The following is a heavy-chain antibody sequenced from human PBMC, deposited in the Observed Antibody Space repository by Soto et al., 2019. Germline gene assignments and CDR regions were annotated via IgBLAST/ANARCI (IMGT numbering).Heavy chain of an antibody. V-gene: IGHV3-74*01. CDR3: AVRGGYTTPFDY. CDR1: GITISSYW. D-gene: IGHD1-26*01. Sequence: EVQLVESGGGLVQPGGSLILSCAASGITISSYWMYWVRQAPGKGLVWVSRIHNDGSSTSYADSVKGRFTISRDNTKNTLHLEMNGLRVEDTAVYYCAVRGGYTTPFDYWGQGTLVTVSS. CDR2: IHNDGSST. J-gene: IGHJ4*02.